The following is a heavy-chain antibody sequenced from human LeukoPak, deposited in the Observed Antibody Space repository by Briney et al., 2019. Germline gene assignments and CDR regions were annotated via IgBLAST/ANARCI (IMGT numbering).Heavy chain of an antibody. Sequence: SETLSLTCTVSGGSISSYYWSWIRQPPGKGLEWIGYIYYSGSTNYNPSLKSRVTISVDTSKNQFSLKLSSVTAADTAVYYCVRHPPSGGAGAFDIWGQGRMVTVSS. CDR3: VRHPPSGGAGAFDI. D-gene: IGHD3-16*01. CDR1: GGSISSYY. J-gene: IGHJ3*02. CDR2: IYYSGST. V-gene: IGHV4-59*08.